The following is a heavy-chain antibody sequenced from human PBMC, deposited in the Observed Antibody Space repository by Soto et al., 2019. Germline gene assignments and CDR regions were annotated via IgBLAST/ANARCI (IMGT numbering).Heavy chain of an antibody. CDR1: GFTFSSYS. Sequence: QVQLVESGGGVVQPGRSLRLSCAASGFTFSSYSMHWVRQAPGKGLEWVALISDDGSNKYYADSVKGRFTISRDNSKNTLYLQTNSLRVEDTAVYYCARETWGWRAFDIWGQGTMVTVSA. CDR3: ARETWGWRAFDI. CDR2: ISDDGSNK. V-gene: IGHV3-30-3*01. D-gene: IGHD7-27*01. J-gene: IGHJ3*02.